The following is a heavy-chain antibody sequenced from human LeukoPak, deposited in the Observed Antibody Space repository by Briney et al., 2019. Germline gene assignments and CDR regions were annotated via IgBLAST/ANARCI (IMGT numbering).Heavy chain of an antibody. V-gene: IGHV3-53*01. D-gene: IGHD3-22*01. Sequence: GGSLRLSCAASGFTFSTNYMIWVRQAPGKGLEWVSVIYSGGSTYYADPVRGRFTISRDNSKNTLYLQMNSLRAEDTAVYYCTRVLVGDSSGYYGYYIDYWGQGTLVTVSS. CDR1: GFTFSTNY. CDR3: TRVLVGDSSGYYGYYIDY. J-gene: IGHJ4*02. CDR2: IYSGGST.